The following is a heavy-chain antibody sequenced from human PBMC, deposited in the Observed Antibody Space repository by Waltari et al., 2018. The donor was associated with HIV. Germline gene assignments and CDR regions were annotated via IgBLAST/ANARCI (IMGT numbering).Heavy chain of an antibody. D-gene: IGHD2-2*01. J-gene: IGHJ6*02. CDR2: RSYDGRNK. V-gene: IGHV3-30*01. Sequence: QVQLVESGGGVVQPGRSLRLSCAASGFTFSSYAMHWVRQAPGKGLECVAVRSYDGRNKYYEDSVKGLFTSSRDNSKNTLYLQMNSLRAEDTAVYYCARDHCSSTSCYVYYGMDVWGQGTTVTVSS. CDR3: ARDHCSSTSCYVYYGMDV. CDR1: GFTFSSYA.